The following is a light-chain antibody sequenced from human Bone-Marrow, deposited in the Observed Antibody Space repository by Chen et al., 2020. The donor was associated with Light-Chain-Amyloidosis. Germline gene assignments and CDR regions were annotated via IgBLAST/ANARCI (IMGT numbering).Light chain of an antibody. V-gene: IGKV1-39*01. J-gene: IGKJ4*01. CDR1: QFISSY. Sequence: DIQMTQSPSSLSAFVGDRVTITCRPSQFISSYLSWYQQRPGKAPKLLIFGASSLPSGVPSRFSCSGSGTDFTLTISSLEPEDFAIYYCQQSYTSPYTFGGGTKVEI. CDR3: QQSYTSPYT. CDR2: GAS.